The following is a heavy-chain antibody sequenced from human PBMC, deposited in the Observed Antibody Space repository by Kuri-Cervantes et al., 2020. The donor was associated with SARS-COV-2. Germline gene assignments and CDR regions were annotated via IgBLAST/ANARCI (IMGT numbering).Heavy chain of an antibody. Sequence: SLKISCAASGFTFDDYAMHWVRQAPGKGLEWVSGISWNSGSIGYADSVKGRFTISRDNAKNTLYLQMSSLRAEDTAVYYCAKDVGGDGYSLFDSWGRGSLVTVSS. CDR1: GFTFDDYA. V-gene: IGHV3-9*01. J-gene: IGHJ4*02. D-gene: IGHD5-24*01. CDR3: AKDVGGDGYSLFDS. CDR2: ISWNSGSI.